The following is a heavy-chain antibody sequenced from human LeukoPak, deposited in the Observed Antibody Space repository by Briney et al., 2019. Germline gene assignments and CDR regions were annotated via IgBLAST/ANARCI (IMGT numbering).Heavy chain of an antibody. CDR2: ISPSGHT. Sequence: SETLSLTCAVSGYSISSGYYWGWIRQPPGKGLEWIGSISPSGHTYYNPSLKSQISISVDTSKNQFSLKLSSVTAADPAFHYCXRRAYSDLYFDYWGQGTLVTVSS. CDR3: XRRAYSDLYFDY. V-gene: IGHV4-38-2*01. D-gene: IGHD4-11*01. J-gene: IGHJ4*02. CDR1: GYSISSGYY.